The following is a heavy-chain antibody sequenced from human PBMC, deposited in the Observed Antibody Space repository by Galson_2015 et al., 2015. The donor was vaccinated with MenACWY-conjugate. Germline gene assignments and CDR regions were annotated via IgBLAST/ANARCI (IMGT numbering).Heavy chain of an antibody. CDR3: AKAYIVVIPDAAYDC. V-gene: IGHV3-30*18. CDR2: ISSDGNYK. CDR1: GFTFSNYG. Sequence: SLRLSCAASGFTFSNYGMHWVRQAPGKGLEWLAMISSDGNYKYYADSVKGRFFVSRDNSKNTLYLQMDSLRAEDTAVYYCAKAYIVVIPDAAYDCWGQGALVTVSS. J-gene: IGHJ4*02. D-gene: IGHD2-2*01.